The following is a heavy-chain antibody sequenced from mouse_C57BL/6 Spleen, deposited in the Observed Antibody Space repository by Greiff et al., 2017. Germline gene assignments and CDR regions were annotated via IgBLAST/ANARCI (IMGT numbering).Heavy chain of an antibody. Sequence: EVQVVESGGGLVQPGGSLSLSCAASGFTFTDYYMSWVRQPPGKALEWLGFIRNKANGYTTEYSATVKGRFTISRDNSQSILYLQMNALRAEDSATYYCARYETDYCYAMDYWGQGASVTVSS. J-gene: IGHJ4*01. CDR1: GFTFTDYY. CDR3: ARYETDYCYAMDY. CDR2: IRNKANGYTT. D-gene: IGHD1-1*01. V-gene: IGHV7-3*01.